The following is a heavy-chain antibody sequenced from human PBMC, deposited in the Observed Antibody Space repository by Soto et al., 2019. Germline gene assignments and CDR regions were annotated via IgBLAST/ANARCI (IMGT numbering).Heavy chain of an antibody. CDR2: IRSKAYGGTT. V-gene: IGHV3-49*03. CDR1: GFTFGDYA. D-gene: IGHD2-15*01. Sequence: GGSLRLSCTASGFTFGDYAMSWFRQAPGKGLEWVGFIRSKAYGGTTEYAASVKGRFTISRDDSKSIAYLQMNSLKTEDTAVYYCTRDFPVVVVAATILTTVREGYYFDYWGQGTLVTVSS. J-gene: IGHJ4*02. CDR3: TRDFPVVVVAATILTTVREGYYFDY.